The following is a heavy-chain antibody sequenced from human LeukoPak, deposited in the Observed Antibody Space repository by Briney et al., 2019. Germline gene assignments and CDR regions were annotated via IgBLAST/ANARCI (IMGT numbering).Heavy chain of an antibody. CDR1: GFTFSSYG. CDR2: ISDDGSNK. CDR3: AKVRGPGAAHYCGMDV. V-gene: IGHV3-30*18. D-gene: IGHD3-10*01. Sequence: PGGSLRLSCAASGFTFSSYGMHWVRLAPGKGLEWVAIISDDGSNKYYADSVKGRVTMSRDNSKKTVSLQMNSLRTEDTAVYYCAKVRGPGAAHYCGMDVWGQGTTVTVSS. J-gene: IGHJ6*02.